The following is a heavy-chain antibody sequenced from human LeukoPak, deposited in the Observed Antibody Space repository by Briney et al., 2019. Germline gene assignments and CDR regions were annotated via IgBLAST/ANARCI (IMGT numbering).Heavy chain of an antibody. J-gene: IGHJ2*01. Sequence: GGSLRLSCAASGFTVSSNYMSWVRQAPGKGLEWVSVIYSGGSTYYADSVKGRFTISRDNSKNKLYLQMNSLRAEDTAIYYCAKDPTNGSPYWYFDLWGRGTLVTVSS. V-gene: IGHV3-53*01. CDR1: GFTVSSNY. CDR3: AKDPTNGSPYWYFDL. CDR2: IYSGGST. D-gene: IGHD2-8*01.